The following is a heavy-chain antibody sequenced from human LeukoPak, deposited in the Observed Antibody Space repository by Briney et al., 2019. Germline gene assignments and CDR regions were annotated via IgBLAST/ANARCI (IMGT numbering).Heavy chain of an antibody. CDR2: IYYSGST. V-gene: IGHV4-39*01. CDR1: GGSISSSSYY. CDR3: ARRGGYCSGISCLSWFDP. Sequence: SETLSLTCTVSGGSISSSSYYWGWIRQPPGKGLEYIGSIYYSGSTYYNPSLKSRVTISVDTSKNQFSLKLSSVTAADTAVYHCARRGGYCSGISCLSWFDPWGQGTLVTVSS. D-gene: IGHD2-15*01. J-gene: IGHJ5*02.